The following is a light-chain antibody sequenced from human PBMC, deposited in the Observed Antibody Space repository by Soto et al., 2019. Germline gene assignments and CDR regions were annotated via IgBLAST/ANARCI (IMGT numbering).Light chain of an antibody. V-gene: IGKV1-6*01. CDR3: LQDYDYPRT. CDR2: AAS. CDR1: QDIRND. J-gene: IGKJ1*01. Sequence: AIQVTQSPSSLSASIGDRVTITCRASQDIRNDLGWYQQKPGKAPKLLIYAASNLQIGVPSGFSGSGSGTYFTLTISSLQPQDFATYYCLQDYDYPRTFGQGTKVDIK.